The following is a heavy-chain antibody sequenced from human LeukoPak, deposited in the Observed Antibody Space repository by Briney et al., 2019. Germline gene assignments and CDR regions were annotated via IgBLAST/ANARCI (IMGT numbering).Heavy chain of an antibody. CDR2: TSRNSGSI. J-gene: IGHJ4*02. Sequence: PGGSLRLSCAASGFTFDDYAMHWVRQAPGKGLEWVSGTSRNSGSIGYADSVKGRFTISRDNAKNSLYLQMNSLRAEDTALYYCAKDTQDYYDSSGPDDWGQGTLVTVSS. V-gene: IGHV3-9*01. CDR1: GFTFDDYA. D-gene: IGHD3-22*01. CDR3: AKDTQDYYDSSGPDD.